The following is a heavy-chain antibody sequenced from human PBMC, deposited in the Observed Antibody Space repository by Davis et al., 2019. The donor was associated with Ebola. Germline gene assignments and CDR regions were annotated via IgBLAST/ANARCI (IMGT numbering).Heavy chain of an antibody. V-gene: IGHV3-48*02. D-gene: IGHD1-1*01. Sequence: GGSLRLSCAASGFTLSSYAMDWVRQAPGKGLEWVSYISSRGTNIYYADSVKGRFTISRDIAKNSLYLQMNSLRDEDTAVYYCARGSENWNYVDYWGQGTLVTVSS. CDR2: ISSRGTNI. J-gene: IGHJ4*02. CDR3: ARGSENWNYVDY. CDR1: GFTLSSYA.